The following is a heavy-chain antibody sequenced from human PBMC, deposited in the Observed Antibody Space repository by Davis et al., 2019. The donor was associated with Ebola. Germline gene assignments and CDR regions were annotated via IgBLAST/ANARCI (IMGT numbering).Heavy chain of an antibody. CDR1: GYTFTSYW. D-gene: IGHD2-2*01. V-gene: IGHV5-51*01. J-gene: IGHJ5*02. CDR2: IYPGDSDT. Sequence: GESLKISCQGSGYTFTSYWIAWVRQMPGRGLEWMGIIYPGDSDTRYSPSLQGQVTISVDRSISTAYLQWSSLKASDTAMYYCARQGYCNSTSCNNWFDPWGQGTLVTVSS. CDR3: ARQGYCNSTSCNNWFDP.